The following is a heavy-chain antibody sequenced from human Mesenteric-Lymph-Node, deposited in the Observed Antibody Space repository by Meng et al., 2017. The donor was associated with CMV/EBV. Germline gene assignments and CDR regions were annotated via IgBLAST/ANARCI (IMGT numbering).Heavy chain of an antibody. D-gene: IGHD3-10*01. CDR2: IQYDGSGK. J-gene: IGHJ4*02. Sequence: GESLKISCAASGFTFSNYGLHWVRQTPGKGLEWVAFIQYDGSGKYYADSVKGRFTISRDNSKNTLSLQMNSLGAEGTAVYYCARTRELWNGGNYFEYWGQGTLVTVSS. CDR3: ARTRELWNGGNYFEY. V-gene: IGHV3-30*02. CDR1: GFTFSNYG.